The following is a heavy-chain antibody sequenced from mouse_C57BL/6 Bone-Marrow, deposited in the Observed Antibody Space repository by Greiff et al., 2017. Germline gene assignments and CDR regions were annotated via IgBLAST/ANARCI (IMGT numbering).Heavy chain of an antibody. CDR2: ISYDGSN. J-gene: IGHJ1*03. CDR1: GYSITSGYY. Sequence: EVQLQQSGPGLVKPSQSLSLTCSVTGYSITSGYYWNWIRQFPGNKLEWMGYISYDGSNNYNPSLKNRISITRDTSKNQFFLKLNSVTTEDTATYYCARGGSSYVDWYFDVWGTGTTVTVSS. CDR3: ARGGSSYVDWYFDV. D-gene: IGHD1-1*01. V-gene: IGHV3-6*01.